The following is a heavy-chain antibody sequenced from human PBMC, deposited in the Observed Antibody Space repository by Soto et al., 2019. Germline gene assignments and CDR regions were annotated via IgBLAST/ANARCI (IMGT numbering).Heavy chain of an antibody. Sequence: GGSLRLSCAASGFTFSSYAMHWVRQAPGKGLEWVAVISYDGSNKYYADSVKGRFTISRDNSKNTLYLQMNSLRAEDTAVDYCARCGPDHYGSGGFYYYGMDVWGQGTTVTVSS. J-gene: IGHJ6*02. D-gene: IGHD3-10*01. CDR1: GFTFSSYA. CDR2: ISYDGSNK. V-gene: IGHV3-30*04. CDR3: ARCGPDHYGSGGFYYYGMDV.